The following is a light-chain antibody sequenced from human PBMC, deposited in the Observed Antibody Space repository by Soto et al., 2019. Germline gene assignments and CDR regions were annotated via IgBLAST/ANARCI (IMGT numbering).Light chain of an antibody. Sequence: ELVLTQSPATLSVSPGDIATLSCSASQSVSSSYLAWYQQKPGQAPRLLIYGASSRATGIPDRFSGSGSGTDFTLTISRLEPEDFAVYYCQQYGSSPKTFGQGTKVDI. CDR2: GAS. CDR3: QQYGSSPKT. CDR1: QSVSSSY. V-gene: IGKV3-20*01. J-gene: IGKJ1*01.